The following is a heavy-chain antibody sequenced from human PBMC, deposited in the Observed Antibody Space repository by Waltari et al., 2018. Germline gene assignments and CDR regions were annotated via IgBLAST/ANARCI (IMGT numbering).Heavy chain of an antibody. Sequence: QVQLQQWGAGLFKPSETLSLPCAVYVASLSGYSWSWLRQPPGRGLEWIGEIDQSGTTNYNPSLKSRVTMSVDTSKSQFSLRLSSVTAADTAVYYCARSIPRSDFWGQGALVTVSS. V-gene: IGHV4-34*02. J-gene: IGHJ4*02. CDR2: IDQSGTT. D-gene: IGHD2-21*01. CDR3: ARSIPRSDF. CDR1: VASLSGYS.